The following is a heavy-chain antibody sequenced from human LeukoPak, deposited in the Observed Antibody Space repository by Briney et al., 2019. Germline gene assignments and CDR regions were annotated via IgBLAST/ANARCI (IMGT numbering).Heavy chain of an antibody. Sequence: PGESLRLPCAASGFSLSTYGIHWVRQTPGGGPEWLTYIRFDGTSKYYATSVKGRFSISRDNSANTAYLRMSSLRPEDTALYYCARTPYSGSSLQYYHLDAWGKGTTVTVSS. CDR3: ARTPYSGSSLQYYHLDA. CDR2: IRFDGTSK. D-gene: IGHD1-26*01. J-gene: IGHJ6*04. V-gene: IGHV3-30*02. CDR1: GFSLSTYG.